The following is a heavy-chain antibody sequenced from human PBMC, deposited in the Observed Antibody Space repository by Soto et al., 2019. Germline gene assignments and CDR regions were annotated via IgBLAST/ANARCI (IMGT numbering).Heavy chain of an antibody. J-gene: IGHJ6*02. CDR1: GGSVSSGSYY. Sequence: QVQLQESGPGLVKPSETLSLSCTVSGGSVSSGSYYWSWIRQPPGKGLEWIGYIYYSGSTYYNPSLKSRVTISVDTSKNQFSLKLSSVTAADTAVYYCARDHRGSGYSYYYYGMDVWGQGTTVTVSS. D-gene: IGHD3-22*01. CDR2: IYYSGST. V-gene: IGHV4-61*01. CDR3: ARDHRGSGYSYYYYGMDV.